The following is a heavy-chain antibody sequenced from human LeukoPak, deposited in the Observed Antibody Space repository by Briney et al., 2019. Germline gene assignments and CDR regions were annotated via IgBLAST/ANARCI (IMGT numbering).Heavy chain of an antibody. CDR2: IYTSGST. CDR1: GGSISSGSYY. Sequence: KPSETLSLTCTVSGGSISSGSYYWSWIRQPAGKGLEWIGRIYTSGSTNYNPSLKSRVTISVDTSKHQFSLKLSSVTAADTAVYYCARERLDFWSGYYIRWFDPWGQGTLVTVSS. V-gene: IGHV4-61*02. D-gene: IGHD3-3*01. CDR3: ARERLDFWSGYYIRWFDP. J-gene: IGHJ5*02.